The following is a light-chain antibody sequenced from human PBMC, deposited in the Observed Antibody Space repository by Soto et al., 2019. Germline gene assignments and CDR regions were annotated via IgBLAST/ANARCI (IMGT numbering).Light chain of an antibody. Sequence: IVLTQSPATLSVSPGERATLSCRASQSVSSNLAWHQQRPGQAPRLLIYGASTRATGVPARFSGGGSGTEFTLTITSLQSEDFAVYWCQQYNNWPRTLGPGTRLELK. V-gene: IGKV3D-15*01. J-gene: IGKJ5*01. CDR1: QSVSSN. CDR3: QQYNNWPRT. CDR2: GAS.